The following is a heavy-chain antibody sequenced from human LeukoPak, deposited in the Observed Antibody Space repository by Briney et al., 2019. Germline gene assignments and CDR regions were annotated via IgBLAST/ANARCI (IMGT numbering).Heavy chain of an antibody. CDR1: GFTFSSYG. J-gene: IGHJ4*02. CDR3: AKDQTGSNCGGDCYPNFGY. V-gene: IGHV3-30*18. Sequence: GGSLRLSCAASGFTFSSYGMHWVRQAPGKGLEWVAVISYDGSNKYYADSVKGRFTISRDNSKNTLYLQMNSLRAEDTAVYYCAKDQTGSNCGGDCYPNFGYWGQGTLVTVSS. CDR2: ISYDGSNK. D-gene: IGHD2-21*02.